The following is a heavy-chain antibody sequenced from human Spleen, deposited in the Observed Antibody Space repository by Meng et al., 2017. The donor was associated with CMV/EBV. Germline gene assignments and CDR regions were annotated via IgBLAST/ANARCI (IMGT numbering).Heavy chain of an antibody. V-gene: IGHV4-4*02. CDR1: GGSISSSNW. Sequence: GSLRLSCAVSGGSISSSNWWSWVRQPPGKGLEWIGEIYHSGSTNYNPSLKSRVTISVDKSKNQFSLKLSSVTAADTAVYYCARTSSSWTVQGLDYWGQGTLVTVSS. D-gene: IGHD6-13*01. CDR2: IYHSGST. CDR3: ARTSSSWTVQGLDY. J-gene: IGHJ4*02.